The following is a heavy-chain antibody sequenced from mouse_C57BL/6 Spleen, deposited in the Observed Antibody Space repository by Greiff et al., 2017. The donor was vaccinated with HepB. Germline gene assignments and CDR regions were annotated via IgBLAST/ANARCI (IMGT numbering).Heavy chain of an antibody. J-gene: IGHJ4*01. CDR3: TRERDYDAYAMDY. V-gene: IGHV5-9-1*02. CDR1: GFTFSSYA. CDR2: ISSGGDYI. D-gene: IGHD2-4*01. Sequence: EVMLVESGEGLVKPGGSLKLSCAASGFTFSSYAMSWVRQTPEKRLEWVAYISSGGDYIYYADTVKGRFTISRDNARNTLYLQMSSLKSEDTAMYYCTRERDYDAYAMDYWGQGTSVTVSS.